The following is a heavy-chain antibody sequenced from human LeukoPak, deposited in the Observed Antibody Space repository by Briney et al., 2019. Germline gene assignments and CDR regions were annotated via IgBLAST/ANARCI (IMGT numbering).Heavy chain of an antibody. CDR2: IYSGGST. CDR3: ASRTERGDFDY. CDR1: GFTFSSYS. Sequence: GGSLRLSCAASGFTFSSYSMNWIRQAPGKGLEWVSVIYSGGSTYYADSVKGRFTISRDNSKNTLYLQMNSLRAEDTAVYYCASRTERGDFDYWGQGTLVTVSS. J-gene: IGHJ4*02. D-gene: IGHD2-21*02. V-gene: IGHV3-53*01.